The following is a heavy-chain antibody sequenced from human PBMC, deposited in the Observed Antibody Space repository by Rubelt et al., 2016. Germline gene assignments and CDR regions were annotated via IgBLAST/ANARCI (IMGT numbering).Heavy chain of an antibody. Sequence: QVQLQESGPGLVKPSETLSLTCTVSGGSISSYYWSWIRQPPGKGLEWIGYIYYSGSTNYNPSLKSRVTISVDTSKNQFSLKLSSVTAADTAVYYCARDRAIAAAGLPYYYYYGMDVWGQGTTVTVSS. CDR3: ARDRAIAAAGLPYYYYYGMDV. CDR1: GGSISSYY. CDR2: IYYSGST. V-gene: IGHV4-59*01. J-gene: IGHJ6*02. D-gene: IGHD6-13*01.